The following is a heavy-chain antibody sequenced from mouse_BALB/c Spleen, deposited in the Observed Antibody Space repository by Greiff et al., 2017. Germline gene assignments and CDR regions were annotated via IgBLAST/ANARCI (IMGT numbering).Heavy chain of an antibody. CDR1: GFTFSSFG. CDR3: ARKGIYSRVGYAMDY. J-gene: IGHJ4*01. CDR2: ISSGSSTI. Sequence: EVQRVESGGGLVQPGGSRKLSCAASGFTFSSFGMHWVRQAPEKGLEWVTYISSGSSTIYYADTVKGRFTISRDNPKNTLFLQMTSLRSEDTAMYYCARKGIYSRVGYAMDYWGQGTSVTVSS. V-gene: IGHV5-17*02. D-gene: IGHD1-1*01.